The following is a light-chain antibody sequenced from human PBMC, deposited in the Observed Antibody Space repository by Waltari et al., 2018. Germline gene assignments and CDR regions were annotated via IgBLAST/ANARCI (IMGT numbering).Light chain of an antibody. J-gene: IGLJ2*01. CDR1: KLGDKN. Sequence: YELTQPPSVSVSSGQTATISCSGDKLGDKNVYWYHQKPGQSPVLVIYRDFKRPSGIPGRVSGSNSGSTATLTISGTRPMDEAEYFCQTWDRRTVVFGGGTRLTVL. V-gene: IGLV3-1*01. CDR2: RDF. CDR3: QTWDRRTVV.